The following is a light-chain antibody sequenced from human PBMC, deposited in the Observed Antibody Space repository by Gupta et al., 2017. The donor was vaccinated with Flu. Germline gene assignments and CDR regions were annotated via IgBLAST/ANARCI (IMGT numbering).Light chain of an antibody. J-gene: IGLJ3*02. CDR3: AAWDDSLNGPG. CDR2: SNN. CDR1: SYNIGSNT. V-gene: IGLV1-44*01. Sequence: QSVLPPPPSASGTPGQRVTISCSGSSYNIGSNTVNWYQQLPGTAPKLLIYSNNQRPSGVPDRFSGSKSGTSASLAISGLQSEDEADYYCAAWDDSLNGPGFGGGTKLTVL.